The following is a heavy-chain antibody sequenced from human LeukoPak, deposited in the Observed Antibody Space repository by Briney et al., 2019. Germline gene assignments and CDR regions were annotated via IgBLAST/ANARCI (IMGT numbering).Heavy chain of an antibody. D-gene: IGHD6-13*01. CDR3: ARLTRYSSSWYYYYYYMDV. CDR2: IYHSGST. Sequence: SETLSLTCTVSGYSISSGYYWGWIRQPPGKGLEWIGSIYHSGSTYYNPSLKSRVTISVDTSKNQFSLKLSSVTAADTAVYYCARLTRYSSSWYYYYYYMDVWGKGTTVTISS. J-gene: IGHJ6*03. V-gene: IGHV4-38-2*02. CDR1: GYSISSGYY.